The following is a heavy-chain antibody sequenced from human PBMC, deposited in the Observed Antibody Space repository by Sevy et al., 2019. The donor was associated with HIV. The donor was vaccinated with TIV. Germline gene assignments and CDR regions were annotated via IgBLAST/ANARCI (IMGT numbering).Heavy chain of an antibody. V-gene: IGHV3-15*01. CDR1: GFMFSSYA. CDR3: TTKKDFWSGYFYFDY. CDR2: IKSNTDGGTT. D-gene: IGHD3-3*01. J-gene: IGHJ4*02. Sequence: GGSLRLSCAASGFMFSSYAMSWVRQAPGKGLEWVGRIKSNTDGGTTDYAEPVKGRFTISRDDSKNTLYLQVNSLKTDDTAVYYCTTKKDFWSGYFYFDYWGQGTLVTVSS.